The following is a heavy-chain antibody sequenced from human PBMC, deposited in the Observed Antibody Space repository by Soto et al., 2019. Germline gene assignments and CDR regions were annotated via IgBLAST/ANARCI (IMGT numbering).Heavy chain of an antibody. Sequence: SVNVSCTASATPFTSYTIPWVRPAPGQGLEWMGRIISLLGIANYAQQFPGRVTITAAKSTSTAYIDLSSLSSEDTAGYYCGSAGRDERGDAAFDIWGEGAMGTVS. CDR1: ATPFTSYT. CDR3: GSAGRDERGDAAFDI. J-gene: IGHJ3*02. CDR2: IISLLGIA. V-gene: IGHV1-69*02. D-gene: IGHD3-10*01.